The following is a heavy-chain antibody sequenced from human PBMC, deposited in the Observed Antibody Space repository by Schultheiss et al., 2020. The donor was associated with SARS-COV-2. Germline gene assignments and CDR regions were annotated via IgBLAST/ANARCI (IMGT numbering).Heavy chain of an antibody. J-gene: IGHJ6*02. D-gene: IGHD3-10*01. CDR3: AREGITMVRANYGMDV. CDR2: ISSNGGST. CDR1: GFTFSSYA. Sequence: GGSLRLSCAASGFTFSSYAMHWVRQAPGKGLEYVSAISSNGGSTYYADSVKGRFTISRDNSKNTLYLQMSSLRAEDTAVYYCAREGITMVRANYGMDVWGQGTTVTVSS. V-gene: IGHV3-64D*06.